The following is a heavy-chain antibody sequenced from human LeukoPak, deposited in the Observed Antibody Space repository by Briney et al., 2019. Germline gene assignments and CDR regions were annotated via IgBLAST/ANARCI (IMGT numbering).Heavy chain of an antibody. CDR2: ISYDGSNK. CDR3: XXXXXXXXXXGSYYIRY. D-gene: IGHD3-10*01. J-gene: IGHJ4*02. CDR1: GFTFSSYA. Sequence: GGSLRLSCAASGFTFSSYAMHWVRQAPGKGLEWVAVISYDGSNKYYADSVKGRFTISRDNSKNTLYLQMNSLRAEDTAVYYCXXXXXXXXXXGSYYIRYWGQGTLVTVSS. V-gene: IGHV3-30-3*01.